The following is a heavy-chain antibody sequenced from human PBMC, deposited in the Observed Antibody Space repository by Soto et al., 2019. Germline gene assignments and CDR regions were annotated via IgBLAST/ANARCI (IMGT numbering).Heavy chain of an antibody. Sequence: DSVKVSCKASGYTFTSYYINWVRQATGQGLEWMGWMNPNSGNTGYAQKFQGRVTMTRNTSISTAYMELSSLRSEDTAVYYCARGHYNYDFWSGYHPYYYYYYMDVWGKGTTVTVS. D-gene: IGHD3-3*01. CDR1: GYTFTSYY. CDR2: MNPNSGNT. J-gene: IGHJ6*03. CDR3: ARGHYNYDFWSGYHPYYYYYYMDV. V-gene: IGHV1-8*01.